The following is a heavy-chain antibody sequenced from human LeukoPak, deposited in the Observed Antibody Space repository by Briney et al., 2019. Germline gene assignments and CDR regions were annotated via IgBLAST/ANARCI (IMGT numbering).Heavy chain of an antibody. Sequence: SETLSLTCTVSGGSISSSYWSWIRQPPGKGLEWIGYIYYSGSTNYNPSLKSRVTMSVDTSKNQFSLKLTSVTAADTAVYYCARGHWSGYNYNWFDPWGQGTLVTVSS. J-gene: IGHJ5*02. CDR3: ARGHWSGYNYNWFDP. CDR1: GGSISSSY. CDR2: IYYSGST. D-gene: IGHD3-3*01. V-gene: IGHV4-59*01.